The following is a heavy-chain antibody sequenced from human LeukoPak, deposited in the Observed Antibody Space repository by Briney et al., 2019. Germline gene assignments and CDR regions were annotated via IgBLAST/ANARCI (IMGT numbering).Heavy chain of an antibody. D-gene: IGHD2-2*02. CDR3: AKVFEGYCSSTSCHTFYYYYMDV. Sequence: GGSLRLSCAASGFTFSSYAMSWVRQAPGKGLEWVSAISDSGGSTYYADSVKGRFTISRDNSKNTLYLQMNSLRAEDTAVYYCAKVFEGYCSSTSCHTFYYYYMDVWGKGTTVTVSS. CDR1: GFTFSSYA. V-gene: IGHV3-23*01. CDR2: ISDSGGST. J-gene: IGHJ6*03.